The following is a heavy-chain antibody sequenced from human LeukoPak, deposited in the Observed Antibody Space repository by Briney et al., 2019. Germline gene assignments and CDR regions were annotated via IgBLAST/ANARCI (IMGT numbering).Heavy chain of an antibody. Sequence: TSETLSLTCTVSGGSISSGYYWGWIRQPPGKGLEWIGSIYHSGSTYYNPSLKSRVTISVDTSKNQFSLKLSSVTAADTAVYYCARTVGYWGQGTLVTVSS. CDR2: IYHSGST. CDR3: ARTVGY. D-gene: IGHD4-23*01. V-gene: IGHV4-38-2*02. J-gene: IGHJ4*02. CDR1: GGSISSGYY.